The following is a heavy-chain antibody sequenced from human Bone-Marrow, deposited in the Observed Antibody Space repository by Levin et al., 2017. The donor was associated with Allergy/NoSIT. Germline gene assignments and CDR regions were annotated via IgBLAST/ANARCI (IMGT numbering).Heavy chain of an antibody. J-gene: IGHJ5*02. Sequence: SQTLSLTCTVSGGSISSGGYYWSWIRQHPGKGLEWIGYIYYSGSTYYNPSLKSRVTISVDTSKNQFSLKLSSVTAADTAVYYCARAYGDYDNWFDPWGQGTLVTVSS. CDR2: IYYSGST. D-gene: IGHD4-17*01. V-gene: IGHV4-31*02. CDR1: GGSISSGGYY. CDR3: ARAYGDYDNWFDP.